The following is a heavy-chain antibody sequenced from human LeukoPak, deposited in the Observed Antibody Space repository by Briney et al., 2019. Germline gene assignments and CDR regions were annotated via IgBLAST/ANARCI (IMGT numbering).Heavy chain of an antibody. CDR2: IIPILGIA. V-gene: IGHV1-69*04. D-gene: IGHD5-12*01. Sequence: SVKVSCKASGGTFSSYAISWVRQAPGQGLEWMGRIIPILGIAKYAQKFQGRVTITADKSTSRAYMELSSLRSEDTAVYYCARMSSGYDKAGLYCYYGMDVWGQRTTVTLSS. CDR3: ARMSSGYDKAGLYCYYGMDV. J-gene: IGHJ6*02. CDR1: GGTFSSYA.